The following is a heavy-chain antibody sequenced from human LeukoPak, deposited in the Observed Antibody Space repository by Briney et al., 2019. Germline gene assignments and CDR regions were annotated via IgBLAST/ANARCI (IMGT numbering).Heavy chain of an antibody. D-gene: IGHD6-19*01. CDR1: GASINSGSYY. Sequence: SETLSLTCTVSGASINSGSYYWSWIRQHAGKGLEFVGHFYSSGSTNYNPSLKSRVSISVDTSKNQFSLEVTSVTAADTAVYYCATDFGDSSGWYRFWGQGTLVAVSS. J-gene: IGHJ4*02. V-gene: IGHV4-61*09. CDR3: ATDFGDSSGWYRF. CDR2: FYSSGST.